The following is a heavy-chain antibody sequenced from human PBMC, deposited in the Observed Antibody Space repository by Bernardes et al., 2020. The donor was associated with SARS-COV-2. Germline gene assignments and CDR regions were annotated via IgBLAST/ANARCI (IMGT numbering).Heavy chain of an antibody. J-gene: IGHJ6*02. D-gene: IGHD6-6*01. CDR2: ISAIGGST. V-gene: IGHV3-23*01. Sequence: GGSLRPSCVASGFTFSKNAMTWVRQVPGKGLEWVSAISAIGGSTYYAESVKGRFTISRDNSRNTPYLEMNSLRAEDTAVYYCSKNAKYSSSSMEVWGQGTTVTVS. CDR3: SKNAKYSSSSMEV. CDR1: GFTFSKNA.